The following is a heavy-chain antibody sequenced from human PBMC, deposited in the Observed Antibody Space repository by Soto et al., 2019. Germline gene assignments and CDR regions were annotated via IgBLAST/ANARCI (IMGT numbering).Heavy chain of an antibody. CDR3: TTYHGDYNFDH. D-gene: IGHD4-17*01. J-gene: IGHJ5*02. CDR1: GYTLNEVA. V-gene: IGHV1-24*01. CDR2: FDPDEAET. Sequence: QVQLVQSGAEVKKPGASVKVSCKVSGYTLNEVAMHWVRQAPGKGLEWLGGFDPDEAETIYAQHFQGRVTMTEDTSTDTLYMELSSLSSEDTALYFCTTYHGDYNFDHWGQGTLVTVSS.